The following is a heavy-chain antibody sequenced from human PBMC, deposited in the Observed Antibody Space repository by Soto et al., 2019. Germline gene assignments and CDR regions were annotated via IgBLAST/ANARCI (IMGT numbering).Heavy chain of an antibody. CDR2: ISYDGSNK. J-gene: IGHJ4*02. V-gene: IGHV3-30*18. CDR1: GFTFSSYG. CDR3: AKGLALSGWFDY. D-gene: IGHD6-19*01. Sequence: QVQLVESGGGVVQPGRSLRLSCAASGFTFSSYGMHWVRQAPGKGLEWVAGISYDGSNKYYADSVKGRFTISRDNSKNTLYLQMNSLRAEDTAVYYCAKGLALSGWFDYWGQGTLVTVSS.